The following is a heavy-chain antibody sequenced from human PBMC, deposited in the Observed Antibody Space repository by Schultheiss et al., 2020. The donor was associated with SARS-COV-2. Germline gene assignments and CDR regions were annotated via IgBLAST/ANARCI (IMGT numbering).Heavy chain of an antibody. CDR3: ARDPVLEL. D-gene: IGHD1-7*01. J-gene: IGHJ4*02. Sequence: GGSLRLSCAASGFTVSTKYMSWVRQAPGKGLEWVAVIWYDGSNKYYADSVKGRFTISRDNSKNTLYLQMNSLRAEDTAVYYCARDPVLELWGQGTLVTVSS. V-gene: IGHV3-33*08. CDR2: IWYDGSNK. CDR1: GFTVSTKY.